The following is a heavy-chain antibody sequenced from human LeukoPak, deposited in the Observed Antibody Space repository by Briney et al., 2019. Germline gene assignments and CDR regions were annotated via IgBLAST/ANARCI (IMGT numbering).Heavy chain of an antibody. J-gene: IGHJ4*02. Sequence: SETLSLTCAVYGGSFSGYYWSWIRQPPGKGLEWIGEINHSGSTNYNPSLKSRVTISVDTSKNQFSLKLSSVTAADTAVYYCARGQVAGREFDYWGQGTLVIASS. V-gene: IGHV4-34*01. D-gene: IGHD6-19*01. CDR2: INHSGST. CDR1: GGSFSGYY. CDR3: ARGQVAGREFDY.